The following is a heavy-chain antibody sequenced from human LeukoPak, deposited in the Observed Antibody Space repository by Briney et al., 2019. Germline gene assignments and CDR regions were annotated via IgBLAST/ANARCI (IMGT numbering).Heavy chain of an antibody. CDR1: GGSFSGYY. J-gene: IGHJ6*03. D-gene: IGHD6-19*01. Sequence: SETLSLTCAVYGGSFSGYYWSWIRRPPGKGLEWIGEINHSGSTNYNPSLKSRVTISVDTSKNQFSLKLSSVTAADTAVYYCARAAAPEAGYYYYMDVWGKGTTVTVSS. V-gene: IGHV4-34*01. CDR2: INHSGST. CDR3: ARAAAPEAGYYYYMDV.